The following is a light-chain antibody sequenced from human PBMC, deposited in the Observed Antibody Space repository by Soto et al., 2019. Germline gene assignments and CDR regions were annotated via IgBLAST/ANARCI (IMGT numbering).Light chain of an antibody. V-gene: IGKV3-15*01. CDR2: GAS. CDR3: QQYTNWPLI. CDR1: QSVSSD. Sequence: EIVLTQSPGTLSLSPGERATLSCRASQSVSSDLARYQQKPGQSPRLLIYGASTRATGIPARFSGSGSGTEFTLTISSLQSADFAVYYCQQYTNWPLIFGQGTRLEIK. J-gene: IGKJ5*01.